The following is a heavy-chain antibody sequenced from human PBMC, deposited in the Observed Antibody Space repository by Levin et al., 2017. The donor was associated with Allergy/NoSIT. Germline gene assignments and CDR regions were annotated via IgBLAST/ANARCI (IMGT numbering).Heavy chain of an antibody. Sequence: GGSLRLSCAASGFTFGDYAMHWVRQAPGKGLEWVSGINWNRDKIGYADSVRARFTISRDNAKNSLYLQMNSLGPEDTALYYCAKGLNWGSPNTFDYWGQGPLVTVSS. CDR3: AKGLNWGSPNTFDY. CDR2: INWNRDKI. CDR1: GFTFGDYA. D-gene: IGHD7-27*01. J-gene: IGHJ4*02. V-gene: IGHV3-9*01.